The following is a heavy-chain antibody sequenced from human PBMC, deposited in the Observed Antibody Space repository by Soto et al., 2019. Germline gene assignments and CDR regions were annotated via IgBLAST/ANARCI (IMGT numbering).Heavy chain of an antibody. D-gene: IGHD6-13*01. CDR1: GYTFTNYG. CDR2: ISAHTGNT. CDR3: ARVLGYNSSWWRHTAFDI. Sequence: ASVKVSCKTSGYTFTNYGISWVRQAPGQGLEWMGWISAHTGNTNYAQKFQGRVTMTTDTSTSTAYMELRSLRSDDTAVCYCARVLGYNSSWWRHTAFDIWGQGTMVTVSS. V-gene: IGHV1-18*01. J-gene: IGHJ3*02.